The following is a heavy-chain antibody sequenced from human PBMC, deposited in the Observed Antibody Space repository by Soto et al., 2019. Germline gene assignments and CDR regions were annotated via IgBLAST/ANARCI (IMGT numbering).Heavy chain of an antibody. CDR1: GFTFSDYY. Sequence: GGSLRLSCAASGFTFSDYYMSWIRQAPGKGLEWVSYISSSGSTIYYADSVKGRFTISRDNAKNSLYLQMNSLRAEDTAVYYCARDKVVVAATYFDYWGQGTLVTVSS. D-gene: IGHD2-15*01. CDR3: ARDKVVVAATYFDY. J-gene: IGHJ4*02. CDR2: ISSSGSTI. V-gene: IGHV3-11*01.